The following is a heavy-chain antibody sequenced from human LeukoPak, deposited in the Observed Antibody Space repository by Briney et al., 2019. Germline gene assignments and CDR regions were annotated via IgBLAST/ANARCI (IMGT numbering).Heavy chain of an antibody. CDR1: GYTFTSYG. CDR2: ISLYNGNT. Sequence: ASVKVSCKASGYTFTSYGISRVRQAPGRGLEWMAWISLYNGNTHYAQKVQGRVTMTTDTSTSTAYMELRSLRSDDTAVYYCARTQDVTYHYYYMDVWGKGTTVIVSS. V-gene: IGHV1-18*01. J-gene: IGHJ6*03. CDR3: ARTQDVTYHYYYMDV. D-gene: IGHD2-21*02.